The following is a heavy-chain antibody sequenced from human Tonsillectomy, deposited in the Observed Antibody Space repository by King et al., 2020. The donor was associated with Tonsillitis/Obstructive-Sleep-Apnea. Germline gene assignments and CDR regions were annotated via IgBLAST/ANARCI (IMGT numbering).Heavy chain of an antibody. V-gene: IGHV3-21*01. CDR3: ARDSYPTYSSSSSDWFDP. J-gene: IGHJ5*02. D-gene: IGHD6-6*01. CDR2: ISSSGTYI. CDR1: GFTFSNYN. Sequence: VQLVESGGGLVKPGGSLRLSCAASGFTFSNYNMNWVRQAPGKGLEWVSSISSSGTYIYYADSVKGRFTISRDNAKNSLYLQMNSLRAEDKAVYYCARDSYPTYSSSSSDWFDPWGQGTLVTVSS.